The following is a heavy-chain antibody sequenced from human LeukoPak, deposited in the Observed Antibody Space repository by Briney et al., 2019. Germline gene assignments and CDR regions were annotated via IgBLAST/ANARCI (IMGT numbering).Heavy chain of an antibody. CDR2: IIPIFGTA. Sequence: SVKVSCKASGGTFSSYAISWVRQAPGQGLEWMGGIIPIFGTANYAQKFQGRVTITADESTSTAYMELSSLRSEDTAVYYCARVGRSSSSGVYYYGMDVWGQGTTVTVSS. CDR1: GGTFSSYA. J-gene: IGHJ6*02. CDR3: ARVGRSSSSGVYYYGMDV. D-gene: IGHD6-6*01. V-gene: IGHV1-69*01.